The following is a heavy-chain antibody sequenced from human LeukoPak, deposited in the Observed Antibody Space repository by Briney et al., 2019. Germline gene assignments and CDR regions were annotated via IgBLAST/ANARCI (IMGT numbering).Heavy chain of an antibody. D-gene: IGHD5-12*01. CDR2: INQGGSVK. Sequence: GRTLRLSCAASGFSFRDFWMTWVRQAPGKGLEWVANINQGGSVKYYVDSVKGRFTISRDDAKSSLYVQMNSLRDEDTAVYYCARFGYSGWNLEYWGQGTLVTVSS. CDR3: ARFGYSGWNLEY. CDR1: GFSFRDFW. J-gene: IGHJ4*02. V-gene: IGHV3-7*01.